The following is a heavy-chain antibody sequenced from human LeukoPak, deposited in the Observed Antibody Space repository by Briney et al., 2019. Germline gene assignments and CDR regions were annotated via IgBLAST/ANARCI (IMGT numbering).Heavy chain of an antibody. V-gene: IGHV4-34*01. J-gene: IGHJ3*02. CDR3: ARGATVNAFEI. D-gene: IGHD4-17*01. Sequence: SETLSLTCAVYGGSFSGYYWSWIRQPPGKGLEWIGEINHSGSTNYNPSLKSRVTISVDTSKNQFSLKLSSVTAADTAVYYCARGATVNAFEIWGQGKMVTVSS. CDR1: GGSFSGYY. CDR2: INHSGST.